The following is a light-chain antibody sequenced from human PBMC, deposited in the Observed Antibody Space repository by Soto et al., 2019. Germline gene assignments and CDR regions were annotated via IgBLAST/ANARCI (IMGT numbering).Light chain of an antibody. Sequence: DIQMTQPPSSLSASVGDRVTMTCRASQGIRNDLGGFQQKPGKAPKRLIYDASSLESGVPSRFSGSGSGTDFTLTIRSLQPEAFATYYCQRYNSYSFGQGTKVDTK. J-gene: IGKJ1*01. CDR3: QRYNSYS. CDR2: DAS. CDR1: QGIRND. V-gene: IGKV1-17*01.